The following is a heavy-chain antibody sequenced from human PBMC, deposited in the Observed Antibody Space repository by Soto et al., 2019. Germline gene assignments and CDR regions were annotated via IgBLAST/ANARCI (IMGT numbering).Heavy chain of an antibody. J-gene: IGHJ4*02. V-gene: IGHV1-18*01. CDR3: ARATSIAVAGKES. Sequence: QVQLVQSGGEVRKPGASVKVSCKASGDTTTNYGISWVRQAPGQGLEWMGWISFYNGNTKYAQNLQGRVTLTTDTSTSTAYMELRSLRSDDTAVYYCARATSIAVAGKESWGQGTLVTVSS. CDR1: GDTTTNYG. D-gene: IGHD6-19*01. CDR2: ISFYNGNT.